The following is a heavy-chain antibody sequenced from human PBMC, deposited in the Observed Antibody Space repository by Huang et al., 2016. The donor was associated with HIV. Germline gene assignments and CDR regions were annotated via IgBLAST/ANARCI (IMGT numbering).Heavy chain of an antibody. D-gene: IGHD2-21*01. Sequence: QVQLVQSGAEVKKPGASVKVSCTASGYSFTTYALHWVRQAPGHRLEWMGWINPGNGNTNYSQKFQGRVTITRDTSASTVYMEVSSLTFEDTAVYYCAREFVIFGAPLWPAYWGQGTLISVSS. CDR1: GYSFTTYA. CDR3: AREFVIFGAPLWPAY. CDR2: INPGNGNT. J-gene: IGHJ4*02. V-gene: IGHV1-3*01.